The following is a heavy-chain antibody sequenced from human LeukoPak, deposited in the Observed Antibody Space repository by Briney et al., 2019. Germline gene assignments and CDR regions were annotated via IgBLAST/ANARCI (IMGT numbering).Heavy chain of an antibody. D-gene: IGHD2/OR15-2a*01. CDR3: ARYSFQYTNSPLRHDAFDV. V-gene: IGHV3-66*01. CDR1: PLSVSTNC. CDR2: MYSGGST. Sequence: GGSLRLSCAAPPLSVSTNCMSWVRQAPGKGLEWVSIMYSGGSTFYPDSVRGRFSISRDTSQHTFYLQMNSLRVEDTALYYCARYSFQYTNSPLRHDAFDVWGQGMMVIVSS. J-gene: IGHJ3*01.